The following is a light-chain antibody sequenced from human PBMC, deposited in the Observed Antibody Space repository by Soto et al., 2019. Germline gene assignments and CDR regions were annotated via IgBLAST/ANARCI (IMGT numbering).Light chain of an antibody. CDR2: GAS. Sequence: DIVLTQSPGTLSLSPGERATLSCRASQIISSTYLGWYQQKPGQAPRLLIYGASSRATGIPDRFSGSGSGTDFTLTIRRLEPEDFAVYYCQQYGSSPYTFGQGTKVEIK. CDR1: QIISSTY. CDR3: QQYGSSPYT. V-gene: IGKV3-20*01. J-gene: IGKJ2*01.